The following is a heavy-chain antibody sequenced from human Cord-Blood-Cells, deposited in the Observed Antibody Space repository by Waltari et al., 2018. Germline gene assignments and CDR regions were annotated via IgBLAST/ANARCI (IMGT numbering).Heavy chain of an antibody. Sequence: QVQLVQSGAEVKKPGASVTVSCKASGYTFTSYDTTRVRQATGQGLEWMGWMNPNSGNTGYAQKFQGRVTITRNTSISTAYMELSSLRSEDTAVYYCARGSAGYDAFDIWGQGTMVTVSS. CDR2: MNPNSGNT. D-gene: IGHD6-13*01. J-gene: IGHJ3*02. V-gene: IGHV1-8*03. CDR1: GYTFTSYD. CDR3: ARGSAGYDAFDI.